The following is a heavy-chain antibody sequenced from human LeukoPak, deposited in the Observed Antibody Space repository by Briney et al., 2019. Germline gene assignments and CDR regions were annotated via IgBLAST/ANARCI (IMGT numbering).Heavy chain of an antibody. CDR3: TRIRDGYNTPGAY. CDR1: EDSFSTSW. D-gene: IGHD5-24*01. CDR2: IYVGNSGV. Sequence: PGESLKISCQGSEDSFSTSWIAWVRQMPGKGLEWMGIIYVGNSGVRYSPSFQGQVTISADKSIRNTYLQWSSLEASDTAMYYCTRIRDGYNTPGAYWGQGTLVTVSS. V-gene: IGHV5-51*01. J-gene: IGHJ4*02.